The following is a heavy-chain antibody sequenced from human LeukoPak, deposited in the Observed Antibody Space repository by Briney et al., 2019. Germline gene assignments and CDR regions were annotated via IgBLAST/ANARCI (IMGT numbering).Heavy chain of an antibody. V-gene: IGHV3-30*03. CDR2: ISYDGSNK. Sequence: GRSLRLSCAASGFTFSSYGMHWVRQAPGKGLEWVAVISYDGSNKYYADSVKGRFTISRDNSKNTLYLQMNSLRAEDTAVYYCASISSGWYWDYWGQGTLVTVSS. J-gene: IGHJ4*02. CDR3: ASISSGWYWDY. CDR1: GFTFSSYG. D-gene: IGHD6-19*01.